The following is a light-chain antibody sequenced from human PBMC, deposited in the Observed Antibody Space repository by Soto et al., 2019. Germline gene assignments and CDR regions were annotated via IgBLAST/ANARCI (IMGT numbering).Light chain of an antibody. Sequence: DIQMTQSPPSLSASVGDRVTITCRASQAISNFVAWYQQKAGKAPSLLIYEASTLQSGVPSRFSGRGSGTAFTLTISSLQPEDGATYFCQNYNGAPYAFGQGTKLEIK. V-gene: IGKV1-27*01. CDR1: QAISNF. CDR3: QNYNGAPYA. CDR2: EAS. J-gene: IGKJ2*01.